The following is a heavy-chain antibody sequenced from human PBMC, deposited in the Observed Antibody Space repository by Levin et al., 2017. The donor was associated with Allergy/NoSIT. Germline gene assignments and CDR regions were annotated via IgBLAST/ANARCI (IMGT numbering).Heavy chain of an antibody. J-gene: IGHJ4*02. CDR2: IRSKAYGGTT. CDR1: GFTFGDYA. CDR3: TRDRVGRKANDYFDY. V-gene: IGHV3-49*03. D-gene: IGHD1-14*01. Sequence: PGGSLRLSCTASGFTFGDYAMSWFRQAPGKGLEWVGFIRSKAYGGTTEYAASVKGRFTISRDDSKSIAYLQMNSLKTEDTAVYYCTRDRVGRKANDYFDYWGQGTLVTVSS.